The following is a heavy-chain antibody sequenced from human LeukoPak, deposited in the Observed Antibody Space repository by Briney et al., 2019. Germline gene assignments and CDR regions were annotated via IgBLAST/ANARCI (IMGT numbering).Heavy chain of an antibody. J-gene: IGHJ5*02. CDR1: GGSISSYY. V-gene: IGHV4-59*08. Sequence: PSETLSLTCTVSGGSISSYYWSWIRQPPGKGLARIGYIYYSGSTNYNPSLKSRVTISVDTSKNQFSLKLSSVTAADTAVYYCARGHSSSWLNWFDPWGQGTLVTVSS. CDR2: IYYSGST. D-gene: IGHD6-13*01. CDR3: ARGHSSSWLNWFDP.